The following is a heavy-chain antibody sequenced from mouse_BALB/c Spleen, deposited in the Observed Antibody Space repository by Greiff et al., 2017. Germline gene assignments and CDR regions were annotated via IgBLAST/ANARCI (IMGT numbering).Heavy chain of an antibody. D-gene: IGHD2-3*01. CDR3: AIYDGYYSFAY. Sequence: QVTLKESGPGILQPSQTLSLTCSFSGFSLSTYGIGVGWIRQPSGKGLEWLAHIWWNDNKYYNTALKSRLTISKDTSNNQVFLKIASVDTADTATYYCAIYDGYYSFAYWGQGTLVTVSA. J-gene: IGHJ3*01. V-gene: IGHV8-11*01. CDR1: GFSLSTYGIG. CDR2: IWWNDNK.